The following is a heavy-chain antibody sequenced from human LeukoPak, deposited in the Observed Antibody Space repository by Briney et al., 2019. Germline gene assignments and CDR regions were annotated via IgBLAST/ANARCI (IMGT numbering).Heavy chain of an antibody. CDR3: ARTATVTTGGLGWFDP. CDR1: GGTFIIYA. D-gene: IGHD4-17*01. Sequence: GSSVTVSCKASGGTFIIYAISWVGQAPGQGLEWMGRIIPILGIANYAQKFQGRVTITADKSKSTAYMELSSLRSEDTAVYYCARTATVTTGGLGWFDPWGQGTLVTVSS. J-gene: IGHJ5*02. V-gene: IGHV1-69*04. CDR2: IIPILGIA.